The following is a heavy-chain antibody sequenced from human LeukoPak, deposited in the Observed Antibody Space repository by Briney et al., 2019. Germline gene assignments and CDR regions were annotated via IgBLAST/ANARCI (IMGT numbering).Heavy chain of an antibody. CDR1: GFSFSSYA. CDR3: AKVNEYSSSCYDIRFGAYYFDY. V-gene: IGHV3-23*01. CDR2: ISGSGGST. J-gene: IGHJ4*02. Sequence: GGSLRLSCAAPGFSFSSYAMTSVCQAPGKGLEWVSAISGSGGSTYYADSVKGRFTISRDNSKNTLYLQMNSLRAEDTAVYYCAKVNEYSSSCYDIRFGAYYFDYWGQGTLVTVSS. D-gene: IGHD6-13*01.